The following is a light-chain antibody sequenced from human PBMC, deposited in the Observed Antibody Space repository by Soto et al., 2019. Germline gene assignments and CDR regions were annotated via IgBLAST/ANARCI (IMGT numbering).Light chain of an antibody. V-gene: IGLV2-8*01. CDR2: QVS. Sequence: QSALTQPPSASGSPGQSVTISCTGTSSDVGGYNYVSWYQQHPGKAPKVMIYQVSKRPSGVPDRFSGSKSGNTASLTVSGLQAEDEADYYCSSYAGSNNYVFGTGSKV. CDR3: SSYAGSNNYV. CDR1: SSDVGGYNY. J-gene: IGLJ1*01.